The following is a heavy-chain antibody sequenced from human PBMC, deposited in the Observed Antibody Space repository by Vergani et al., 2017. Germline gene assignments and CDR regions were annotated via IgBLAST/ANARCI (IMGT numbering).Heavy chain of an antibody. D-gene: IGHD3-10*01. CDR2: ISAYNGNT. CDR1: GGTFSSYG. V-gene: IGHV1-18*01. CDR3: ARDRFRGDYYYGMDV. J-gene: IGHJ6*02. Sequence: VQLVQSGAEVKKPGESLKISCKASGGTFSSYGISWVRQAPGQGLEWMVWISAYNGNTNYAQKLQGRVTKTTDTSTSTAYMELRSLRSDDTDVYYCARDRFRGDYYYGMDVWGQGTTVTVSS.